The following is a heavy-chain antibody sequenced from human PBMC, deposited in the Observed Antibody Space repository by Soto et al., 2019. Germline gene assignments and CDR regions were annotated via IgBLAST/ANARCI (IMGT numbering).Heavy chain of an antibody. Sequence: QLQLQESGPGLVKPSETLSLTCTVSGDSISSNNYHWGWIRQPPGKGLEWIGSMYHSGNTYHNPSPKSRVTISVDTSKNQLSLNLRSVTAADTAVYYCARHRGPTGPNYWGQGTLVTVSS. CDR1: GDSISSNNYH. J-gene: IGHJ4*02. V-gene: IGHV4-39*01. CDR3: ARHRGPTGPNY. CDR2: MYHSGNT. D-gene: IGHD3-10*01.